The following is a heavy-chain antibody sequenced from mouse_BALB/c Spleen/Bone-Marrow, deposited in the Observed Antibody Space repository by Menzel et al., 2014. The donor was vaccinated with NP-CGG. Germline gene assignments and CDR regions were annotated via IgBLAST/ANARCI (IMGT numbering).Heavy chain of an antibody. V-gene: IGHV14-1*02. CDR1: GFNIKDYY. Sequence: VQLKESGPEIVRPGALVKLSCKASGFNIKDYYMQWVKQRPEQGLEWIGWIDPENGNTIYDPKFQGKASITADTSSNTAYLQLSSLTSEDTAVYYCARGDGYAMDYWGQGTSVTVSS. CDR3: ARGDGYAMDY. J-gene: IGHJ4*01. CDR2: IDPENGNT.